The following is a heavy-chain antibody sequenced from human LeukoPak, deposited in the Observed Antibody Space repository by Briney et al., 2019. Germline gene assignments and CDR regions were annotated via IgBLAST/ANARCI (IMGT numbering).Heavy chain of an antibody. D-gene: IGHD2-2*01. CDR3: ARLTVPLRFDP. CDR1: GGSLSSSSYY. Sequence: PSETLSLTCTVSGGSLSSSSYYWGWIRQPPGKGLEWIGYIYYSGSTNYNPSLKSRVTISVDTSKNQFSLKLNSVSAADTAVYYCARLTVPLRFDPWGQGTLVTVSS. J-gene: IGHJ5*02. CDR2: IYYSGST. V-gene: IGHV4-61*01.